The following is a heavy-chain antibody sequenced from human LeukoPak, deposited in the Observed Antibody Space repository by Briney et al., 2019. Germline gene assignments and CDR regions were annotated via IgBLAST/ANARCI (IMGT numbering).Heavy chain of an antibody. Sequence: ESGPTLVNPTQTLTLTCIFSGFSLSTSGMCVSWIRQPPGKALEWLARIDWDDDKYYSTSLKTRLTISKDTSKNQVVLTMANMDPVDTATYYCARSVSGWGNFDYWGQGTLVTVSS. V-gene: IGHV2-70*11. CDR2: IDWDDDK. D-gene: IGHD6-19*01. J-gene: IGHJ4*02. CDR1: GFSLSTSGMC. CDR3: ARSVSGWGNFDY.